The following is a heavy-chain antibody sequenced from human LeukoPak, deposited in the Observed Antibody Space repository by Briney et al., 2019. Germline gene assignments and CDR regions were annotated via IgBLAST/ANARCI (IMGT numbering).Heavy chain of an antibody. CDR2: INPNSGGA. Sequence: ASVKVSCKASRYTFTGYYMHWVRQAPGQGLEWMGWINPNSGGADYAQRFQGRVTMTGDTSISTAYMELSRLRSDDTAVYYCATGLTVTATTGLDSWGQGTQVTVSS. D-gene: IGHD1-20*01. V-gene: IGHV1-2*02. J-gene: IGHJ4*02. CDR1: RYTFTGYY. CDR3: ATGLTVTATTGLDS.